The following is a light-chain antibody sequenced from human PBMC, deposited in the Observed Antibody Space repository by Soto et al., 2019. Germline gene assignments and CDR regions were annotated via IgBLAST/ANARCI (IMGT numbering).Light chain of an antibody. CDR1: QSISSW. CDR2: KAS. Sequence: DIQMTQSPSTLSASVGDRVTITCRASQSISSWLAWYQQKPGKAPKLLIYKASSLESGVPSRFSGSGSGTEFTLTISSLQPDDFATYYCQQYSGYLYTLGQGTRLEIK. V-gene: IGKV1-5*03. CDR3: QQYSGYLYT. J-gene: IGKJ2*01.